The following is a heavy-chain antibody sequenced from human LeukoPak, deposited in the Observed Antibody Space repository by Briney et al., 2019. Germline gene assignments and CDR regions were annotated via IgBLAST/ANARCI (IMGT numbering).Heavy chain of an antibody. Sequence: GGSLRLSCAASGFTFSSYGMHWVRQAPGKGPEWVAFIWYDGSNKYYVDSVKGRFTISRDNSKNTLYLQMNSLRAEDTAVYYCAKDREGYSYGYSFYPYYCDYWGQGTLVTVSS. D-gene: IGHD5-18*01. V-gene: IGHV3-30*02. CDR2: IWYDGSNK. CDR1: GFTFSSYG. J-gene: IGHJ4*02. CDR3: AKDREGYSYGYSFYPYYCDY.